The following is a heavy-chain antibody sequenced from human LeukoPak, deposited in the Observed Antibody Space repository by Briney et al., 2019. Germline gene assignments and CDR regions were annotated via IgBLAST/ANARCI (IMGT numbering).Heavy chain of an antibody. Sequence: PSETLSLTCTVCGGSISSSSYYWGWIRQPPGKGLEWGGSIYYSGSTYYNPSLKSRVTISVDTSKNQFSLKLSSVTAADTAVYYCARGPRLLWFGELSAGDYWGQGTLVTVSS. D-gene: IGHD3-10*01. CDR2: IYYSGST. CDR3: ARGPRLLWFGELSAGDY. V-gene: IGHV4-39*07. J-gene: IGHJ4*02. CDR1: GGSISSSSYY.